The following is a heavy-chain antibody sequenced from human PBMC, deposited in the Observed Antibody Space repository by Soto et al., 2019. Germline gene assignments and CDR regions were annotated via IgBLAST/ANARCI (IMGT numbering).Heavy chain of an antibody. D-gene: IGHD3-10*01. CDR1: GFTFTNYA. Sequence: EVQVLESGGGLVQPGGSLRLSCAASGFTFTNYALTWIRQAPGEGLEWVSAITGRGGSTYYADSAKGRFTISRDNSKNTLYLQMNSLRAEDTAVYYCAKGSRSTYPYYLDYWGQGTLVTVSS. CDR3: AKGSRSTYPYYLDY. J-gene: IGHJ4*02. V-gene: IGHV3-23*01. CDR2: ITGRGGST.